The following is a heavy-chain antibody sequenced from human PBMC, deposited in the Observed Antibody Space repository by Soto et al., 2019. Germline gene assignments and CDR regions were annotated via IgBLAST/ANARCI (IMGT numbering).Heavy chain of an antibody. V-gene: IGHV1-3*05. CDR3: ARAPGGSSSFVDY. Sequence: QVQLVQSGAEEKKPGASVKVSCKASGYTFTSYAMHWVRQAPGQRLEWMGWINAGNGNTTYSQKFQGRVTITRDTSASTAYMELSSLRSEDTAVYYCARAPGGSSSFVDYWGQGTLVTVSS. D-gene: IGHD6-6*01. CDR1: GYTFTSYA. J-gene: IGHJ4*02. CDR2: INAGNGNT.